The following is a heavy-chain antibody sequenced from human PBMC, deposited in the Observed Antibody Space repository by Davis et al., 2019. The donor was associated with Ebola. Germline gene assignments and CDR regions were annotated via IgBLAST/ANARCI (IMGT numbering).Heavy chain of an antibody. Sequence: PSETLSLTCAVYGGSFSDYYWNWIRQPPGKGLEWIGEINHSESTNYSPSLKSRVTISVDTSKNQISLEVTSVTAADTAVYYCARGGTYRPYYFDYWGQGTLVTVSS. CDR2: INHSEST. J-gene: IGHJ4*02. CDR3: ARGGTYRPYYFDY. V-gene: IGHV4-34*01. D-gene: IGHD3-16*02. CDR1: GGSFSDYY.